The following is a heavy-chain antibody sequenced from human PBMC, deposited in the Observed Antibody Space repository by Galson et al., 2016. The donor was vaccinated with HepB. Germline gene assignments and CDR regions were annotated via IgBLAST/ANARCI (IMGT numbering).Heavy chain of an antibody. CDR1: GFTFSSYA. V-gene: IGHV3-23*01. J-gene: IGHJ5*02. Sequence: SLRLSCAASGFTFSSYAMNWVRQAPGKGLEWVSAISGTGGSTYYGDSVEGRFTISRDNSKNTLYLQMNSLRAEDTAVYYCAKGNEESNSGSSWYNWFDPWGQGTLVTVSS. D-gene: IGHD6-13*01. CDR3: AKGNEESNSGSSWYNWFDP. CDR2: ISGTGGST.